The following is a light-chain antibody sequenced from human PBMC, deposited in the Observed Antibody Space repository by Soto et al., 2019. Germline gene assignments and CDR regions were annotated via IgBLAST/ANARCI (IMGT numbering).Light chain of an antibody. CDR1: QSVSSS. Sequence: EIVMTQSPATLSVSPGERASLSCRATQSVSSSLAWYQQQPGQAPRLLIYGASTRATGIPVRFSGSGSGTEFTLTINSLQSEDFARYYCQQYNGWPLTFGGGTKVE. CDR2: GAS. V-gene: IGKV3D-15*01. CDR3: QQYNGWPLT. J-gene: IGKJ4*01.